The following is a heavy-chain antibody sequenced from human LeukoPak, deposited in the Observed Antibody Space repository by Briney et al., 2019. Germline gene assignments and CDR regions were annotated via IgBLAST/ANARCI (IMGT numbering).Heavy chain of an antibody. CDR3: ATEPPDGSYLDRWFDP. Sequence: ASVNVSCKFSGYTPTELSMHWVRQPPGKGLEWMGGFDPEDGETIYAQKFQGRVTMTEDTSTDTAYMELSSLRSEDTAVYYCATEPPDGSYLDRWFDPWGQGTLVTVSS. J-gene: IGHJ5*02. D-gene: IGHD1-26*01. V-gene: IGHV1-24*01. CDR2: FDPEDGET. CDR1: GYTPTELS.